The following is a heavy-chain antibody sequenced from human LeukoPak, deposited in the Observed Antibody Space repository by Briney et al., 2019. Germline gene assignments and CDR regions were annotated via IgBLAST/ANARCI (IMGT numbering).Heavy chain of an antibody. J-gene: IGHJ4*02. CDR2: INPNSGGT. CDR3: ASPNYYDSSGYSY. V-gene: IGHV1-2*02. CDR1: GYTFTGYY. D-gene: IGHD3-22*01. Sequence: ASMKVSCKASGYTFTGYYMHWVRQAPGQGLEWMGWINPNSGGTNYAQKFQGRVTMTRDTSISTAYMELSRLRSDDTAVYYCASPNYYDSSGYSYWGQGTLVTVSS.